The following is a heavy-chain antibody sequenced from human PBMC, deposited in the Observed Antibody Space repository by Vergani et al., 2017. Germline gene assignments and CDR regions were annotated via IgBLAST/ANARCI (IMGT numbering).Heavy chain of an antibody. CDR2: IYYSGST. J-gene: IGHJ4*02. D-gene: IGHD5-18*01. CDR3: ARATPYSYGLFDY. V-gene: IGHV4-59*01. Sequence: QVQLQESGPGLVKPSETLSLTCTVSGGSIRSYYWSWIRQPPGKGLEWIGYIYYSGSTNYNPSLKSRVTISVDTSKNQFSLKLNSVTAADTAVYYCARATPYSYGLFDYWGQGTLVTVSS. CDR1: GGSIRSYY.